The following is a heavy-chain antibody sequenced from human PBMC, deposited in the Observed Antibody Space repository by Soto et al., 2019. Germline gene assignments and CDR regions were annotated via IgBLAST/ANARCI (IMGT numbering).Heavy chain of an antibody. J-gene: IGHJ4*02. V-gene: IGHV3-53*04. CDR3: ASEEESMGIDY. CDR1: GFTVSSNY. Sequence: EVQLVESGGGLVQPGGSLRLSCAASGFTVSSNYMSWVRQAPGKGLEWVSVIYSGGSTYYADSVKGRFTISRHNSKNTLFLEMNRLRAADAAVYYCASEEESMGIDYWGQGTLVTVSS. D-gene: IGHD2-8*01. CDR2: IYSGGST.